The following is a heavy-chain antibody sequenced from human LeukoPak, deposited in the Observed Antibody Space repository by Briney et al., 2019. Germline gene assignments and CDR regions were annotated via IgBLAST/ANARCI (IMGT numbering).Heavy chain of an antibody. CDR2: ISYDGSNK. V-gene: IGHV3-30-3*01. Sequence: PGRSLRLSCAASGFTFSSFAMHWVRQAPGKGLEWVAVISYDGSNKYYADSVKGRFTISRDNSKNTLYLQMNSLRAEDTAVYYCTRENSGYYFYYMDVWGKGTTVTVSS. D-gene: IGHD3-22*01. J-gene: IGHJ6*03. CDR3: TRENSGYYFYYMDV. CDR1: GFTFSSFA.